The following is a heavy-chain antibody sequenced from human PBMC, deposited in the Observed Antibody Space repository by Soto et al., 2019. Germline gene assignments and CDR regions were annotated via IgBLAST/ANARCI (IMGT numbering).Heavy chain of an antibody. CDR2: IKSKTDGGTT. Sequence: PGGSLRLSCAASGFTFSDAWMIWVRQAPGKGLEWVGRIKSKTDGGTTDYAAPVKGRFTISRDDSKNTLCLQMTSLKTEDTAVYYCTTETTEYYYGMDVWGQGTTVTVSS. J-gene: IGHJ6*02. CDR1: GFTFSDAW. V-gene: IGHV3-15*07. D-gene: IGHD4-4*01. CDR3: TTETTEYYYGMDV.